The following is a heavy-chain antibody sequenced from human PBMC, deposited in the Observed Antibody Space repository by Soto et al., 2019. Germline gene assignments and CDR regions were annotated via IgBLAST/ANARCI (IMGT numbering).Heavy chain of an antibody. CDR2: IYYSGT. CDR3: ARTYDGSGPNSGGYGFDI. V-gene: IGHV4-59*01. J-gene: IGHJ3*02. D-gene: IGHD3-22*01. Sequence: SETLSLICSVSGGSISSYYWSWIRQPPGKGLEWIAYIYYSGTSYNPSLKSRVSIKLSSVTAADTAVYYCARTYDGSGPNSGGYGFDIWGQGTLVT. CDR1: GGSISSYY.